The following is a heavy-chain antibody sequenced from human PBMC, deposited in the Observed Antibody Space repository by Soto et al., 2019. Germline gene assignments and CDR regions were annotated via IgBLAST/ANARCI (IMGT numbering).Heavy chain of an antibody. V-gene: IGHV4-34*01. Sequence: TSETLSLTCAVYGGSFSGYSWTWIRQPPGTGLEWIGEINHSGSTNYNPSLKSRVTISVDTSKNQFSLKLTSVTAADTAVYYCERDKITGLFDYWGQGTLVTVS. CDR1: GGSFSGYS. D-gene: IGHD2-8*02. CDR2: INHSGST. J-gene: IGHJ4*02. CDR3: ERDKITGLFDY.